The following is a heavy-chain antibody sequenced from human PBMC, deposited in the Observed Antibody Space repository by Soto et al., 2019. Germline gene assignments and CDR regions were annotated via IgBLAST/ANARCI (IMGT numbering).Heavy chain of an antibody. CDR3: ARVSIVVVPAAILELGNWFDH. CDR1: GGSISSGGYY. D-gene: IGHD2-2*01. J-gene: IGHJ5*02. Sequence: QVQLQESGPGLVKPSQTLSLTCTVSGGSISSGGYYWSWIRQHPGKGLEWIGYIYYSGSTYYNPSLKSRVTISVDTSKNHFSLKLSSVTAADTAVYYCARVSIVVVPAAILELGNWFDHWGQGTLVTVSS. V-gene: IGHV4-31*03. CDR2: IYYSGST.